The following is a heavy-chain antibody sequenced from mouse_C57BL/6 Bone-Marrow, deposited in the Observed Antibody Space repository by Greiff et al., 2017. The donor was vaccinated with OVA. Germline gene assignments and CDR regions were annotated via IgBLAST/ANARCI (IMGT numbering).Heavy chain of an antibody. Sequence: QVQLQQSGAELVRPGSSVKLSCKASGYTFTSYWMHWVKQRPIQGLEWIGNIDPSDSETHYNQKFKDKATLTVDKSSSTAYMQLSSLTSEDSAVYYCARDNDYGSLHWYFDVWGTGTTVTVSS. CDR1: GYTFTSYW. V-gene: IGHV1-52*01. CDR3: ARDNDYGSLHWYFDV. J-gene: IGHJ1*03. D-gene: IGHD1-1*01. CDR2: IDPSDSET.